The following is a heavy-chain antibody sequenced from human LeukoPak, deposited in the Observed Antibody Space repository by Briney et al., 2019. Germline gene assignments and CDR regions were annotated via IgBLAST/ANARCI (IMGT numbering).Heavy chain of an antibody. Sequence: GGSLRLSCAASGFTFSSYGMHWVRQAPGKGLEWVAVISYDGSNKYYADSVKGRFTISRDNSKNTLYLQMNSLRAEDTAVYYCAKSPLWFGELPFDYWGQGTLVTVSS. V-gene: IGHV3-30*18. CDR2: ISYDGSNK. J-gene: IGHJ4*02. D-gene: IGHD3-10*01. CDR3: AKSPLWFGELPFDY. CDR1: GFTFSSYG.